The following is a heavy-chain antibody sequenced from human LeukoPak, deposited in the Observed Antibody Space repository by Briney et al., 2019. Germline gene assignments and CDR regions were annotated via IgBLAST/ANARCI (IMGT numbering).Heavy chain of an antibody. CDR1: GYTFTGYY. D-gene: IGHD2-2*03. CDR3: ARASWVDIVVVPAVFDY. J-gene: IGHJ4*02. Sequence: ASVKVSCKASGYTFTGYYMHWVRQAPGQGLEWMGWINPNSGGTNYAQKFQGRVTMTRDTSISTAYMELRRLRSDDTAVYYCARASWVDIVVVPAVFDYWGQGTLVTVSS. CDR2: INPNSGGT. V-gene: IGHV1-2*02.